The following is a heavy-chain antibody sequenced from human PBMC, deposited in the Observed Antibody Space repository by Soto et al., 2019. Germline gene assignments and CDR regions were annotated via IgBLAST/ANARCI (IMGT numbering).Heavy chain of an antibody. CDR2: MNPNGNNT. CDR3: EGSDGSHFNWRES. Sequence: QVQLVQSGAEVKTPGASVKVSCKASGYTFASYDINWVRQAPGKGLEWMGWMNPNGNNTGYDKKFQGRPTTTSNTSLNIAHLGLSSLRSEDTAVDYCEGSDGSHFNWRESWGQGTLVTVSA. D-gene: IGHD2-21*01. J-gene: IGHJ5*01. CDR1: GYTFASYD. V-gene: IGHV1-8*01.